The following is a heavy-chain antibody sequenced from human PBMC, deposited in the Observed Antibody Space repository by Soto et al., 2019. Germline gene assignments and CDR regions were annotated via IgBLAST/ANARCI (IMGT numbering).Heavy chain of an antibody. CDR3: ARHLGEGYFDY. CDR1: GGSFSPNY. CDR2: IYYSGST. J-gene: IGHJ4*02. Sequence: SETLSLTCTVSGGSFSPNYWSWIRQPPGKGLEWIGSIYYSGSTYYNPSLKSRVTISVDTSKNHFSLKLSSVTAADTAVYYCARHLGEGYFDYWGQGTLVTVSS. V-gene: IGHV4-59*05.